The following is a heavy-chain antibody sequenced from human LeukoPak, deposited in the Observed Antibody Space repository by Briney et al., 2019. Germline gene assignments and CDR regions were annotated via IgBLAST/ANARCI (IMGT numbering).Heavy chain of an antibody. J-gene: IGHJ4*02. D-gene: IGHD3-22*01. CDR2: ISWDGGNT. CDR3: VRVRYDSSGFYSIFDY. V-gene: IGHV3-43*01. CDR1: GFTFDDYT. Sequence: GGSLRLSYAASGFTFDDYTMHWVRQAPGKGLEWVSLISWDGGNTFYADSVKGRFTISRDNAKNSLYLQMNSLRAEDTAVYYCVRVRYDSSGFYSIFDYWGQGTLVTVSS.